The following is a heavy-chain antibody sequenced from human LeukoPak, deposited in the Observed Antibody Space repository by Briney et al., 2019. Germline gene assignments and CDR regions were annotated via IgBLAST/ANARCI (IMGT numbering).Heavy chain of an antibody. D-gene: IGHD2-2*01. J-gene: IGHJ4*02. V-gene: IGHV3-48*03. CDR3: ARKYCSSTSCLFDY. CDR1: GFTFSSYA. CDR2: ISNSGSPI. Sequence: GGSLRLSCAASGFTFSSYAMHWVRQAPGKGLEWVSYISNSGSPIYYADSVKGRFTISRDNAKNSLYLQMNSLRAEDTAVYYCARKYCSSTSCLFDYWGQGTLVTVSS.